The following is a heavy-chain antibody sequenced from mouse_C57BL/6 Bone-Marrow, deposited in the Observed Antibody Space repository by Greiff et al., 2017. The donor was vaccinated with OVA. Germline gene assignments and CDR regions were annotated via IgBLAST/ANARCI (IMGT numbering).Heavy chain of an antibody. Sequence: QVQLKQPGAELVRPGTSVKLSCKASGYTFTSYWMHWVKQRPGQGLEWIGEIDPSDSYTNYNQKFKGKATLTVDTSSSTAYMQLSSLTSEDSAVYYCARSVSPGFAYWGQGTLVTVSA. V-gene: IGHV1-59*01. D-gene: IGHD1-1*01. CDR2: IDPSDSYT. CDR3: ARSVSPGFAY. CDR1: GYTFTSYW. J-gene: IGHJ3*01.